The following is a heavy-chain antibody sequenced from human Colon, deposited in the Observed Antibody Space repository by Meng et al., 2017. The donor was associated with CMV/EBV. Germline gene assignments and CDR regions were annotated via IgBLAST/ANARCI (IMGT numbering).Heavy chain of an antibody. V-gene: IGHV3-74*03. J-gene: IGHJ4*02. D-gene: IGHD1-1*01. Sequence: GGSLRLSCAASGFMFSTYRMSWVRQAPGKGLVWVARISHDGTITTYVDSVKGRFTISRDNARNTLYLQMNSLRAEDTAVYYCARDRNWIFDYWGRGTLVTVSS. CDR3: ARDRNWIFDY. CDR2: ISHDGTIT. CDR1: GFMFSTYR.